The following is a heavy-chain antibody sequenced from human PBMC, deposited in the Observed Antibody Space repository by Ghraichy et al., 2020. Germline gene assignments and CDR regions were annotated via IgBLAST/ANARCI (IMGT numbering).Heavy chain of an antibody. D-gene: IGHD3-16*01. Sequence: GGSLRLSCAASGFTFSSYWMSWVRQAPGKGLEWVANIKQDGSEKYYVDSVKGRFTISRDNAKNSLYLQMNSLRAEDTAVYYCARGYDYVWGSYVNDYWGQGTLVTVSS. V-gene: IGHV3-7*03. J-gene: IGHJ4*02. CDR2: IKQDGSEK. CDR3: ARGYDYVWGSYVNDY. CDR1: GFTFSSYW.